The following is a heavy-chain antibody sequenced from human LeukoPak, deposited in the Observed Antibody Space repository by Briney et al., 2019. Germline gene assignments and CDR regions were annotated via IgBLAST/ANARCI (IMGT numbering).Heavy chain of an antibody. V-gene: IGHV3-48*01. CDR3: AKDWFGGVIAEVA. J-gene: IGHJ4*02. CDR2: ISSSSNTI. Sequence: PGGSLRLSCAASGFTFRSYSMNWVRQAPGKGLEWISYISSSSNTIYYADSVKGRFTISRDNSKNTLYLQMNSLRAEDTAVYYCAKDWFGGVIAEVAWGQGTLVTVSS. CDR1: GFTFRSYS. D-gene: IGHD3-16*02.